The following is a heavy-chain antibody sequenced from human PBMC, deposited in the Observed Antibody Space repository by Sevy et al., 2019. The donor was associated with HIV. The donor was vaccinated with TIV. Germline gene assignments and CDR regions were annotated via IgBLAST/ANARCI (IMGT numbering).Heavy chain of an antibody. D-gene: IGHD6-6*01. CDR1: GFSLSNHA. CDR3: AKGRIPSIGTLGPFDS. Sequence: GGSLRLSCAASGFSLSNHAMSWVRQAPGKGLEWISTKTGSAGVTYYADSVKGRFTISRDNSKNTLFLQMNSLRAEDTALYYCAKGRIPSIGTLGPFDSWGQGTLVTVSS. J-gene: IGHJ4*02. V-gene: IGHV3-23*01. CDR2: KTGSAGVT.